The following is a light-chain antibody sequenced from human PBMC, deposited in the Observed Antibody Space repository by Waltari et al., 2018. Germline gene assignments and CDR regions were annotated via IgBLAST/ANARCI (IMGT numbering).Light chain of an antibody. Sequence: EIVLTQSPATLSLSPAERATLSCRASQRVSSYLAWSQQKPGQAPRLLIYDASNRATGIPARFSGSGSGTDFTLTISSLEPEDFAVYYCQQRSNWPGTFGQGTKLEIK. CDR2: DAS. V-gene: IGKV3-11*01. CDR1: QRVSSY. J-gene: IGKJ2*01. CDR3: QQRSNWPGT.